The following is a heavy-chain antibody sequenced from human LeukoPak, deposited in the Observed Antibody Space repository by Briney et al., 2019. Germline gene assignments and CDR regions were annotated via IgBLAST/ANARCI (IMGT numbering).Heavy chain of an antibody. V-gene: IGHV4-59*01. J-gene: IGHJ5*02. CDR3: ASGNYDFWSGHPNWFDP. CDR2: IYYSGST. D-gene: IGHD3-3*01. CDR1: GDSIRSYY. Sequence: SETLSLTCTVSGDSIRSYYWSWIRQPPGKGLEWIGYIYYSGSTNYNPSPKSRVTISLDTSKNHFSLKVSSVTAADTAVYYCASGNYDFWSGHPNWFDPWGQGTLVTVSS.